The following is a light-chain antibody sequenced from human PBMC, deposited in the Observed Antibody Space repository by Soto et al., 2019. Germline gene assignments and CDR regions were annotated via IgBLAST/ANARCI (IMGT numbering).Light chain of an antibody. CDR2: GAS. Sequence: EIVLTQSPGTLSLSPGERATLSCRASQSVSSSYLAWYQQKPGQAPRLLIYGASSRATGIPDRFSGSGSGTDFTLTISRLEPEDVAVYYCQKYGRSPLFIFGPGTKLDI. J-gene: IGKJ3*01. CDR1: QSVSSSY. V-gene: IGKV3-20*01. CDR3: QKYGRSPLFI.